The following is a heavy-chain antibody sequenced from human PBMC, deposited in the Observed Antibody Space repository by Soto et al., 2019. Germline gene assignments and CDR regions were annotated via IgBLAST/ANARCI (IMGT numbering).Heavy chain of an antibody. Sequence: GGSLRLSCAASGFTFSSYAMHWVRQAPGKGLEWVAVISYDGSNKYYADSVKGRFTISRDNSKNTLYLQMSSLRAEDTAVYYCARDPSSYSGSYYFDYWGQGTLVTVSS. CDR2: ISYDGSNK. CDR3: ARDPSSYSGSYYFDY. CDR1: GFTFSSYA. V-gene: IGHV3-30-3*01. D-gene: IGHD1-26*01. J-gene: IGHJ4*02.